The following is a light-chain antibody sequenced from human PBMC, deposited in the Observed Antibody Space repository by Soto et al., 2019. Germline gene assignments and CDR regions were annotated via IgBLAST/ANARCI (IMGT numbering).Light chain of an antibody. Sequence: DIQMTQSPSSLSASVGDRVTITCRASQSISTYLNWYQQKPGKAPKLLIYAASSLQSGVPSRFSGSGSGTDFTLTISSLQPEDFATHYCQHTYSTPPWTFGQGTKVEIK. CDR1: QSISTY. CDR2: AAS. V-gene: IGKV1-39*01. J-gene: IGKJ1*01. CDR3: QHTYSTPPWT.